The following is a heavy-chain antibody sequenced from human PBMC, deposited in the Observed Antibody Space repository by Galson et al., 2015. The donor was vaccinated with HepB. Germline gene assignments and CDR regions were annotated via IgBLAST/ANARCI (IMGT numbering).Heavy chain of an antibody. CDR2: IKQDGSEK. Sequence: SLRLSCAASGFTFSGYWLSWVRQAPGEGLEWVADIKQDGSEKYYVDSLKGRFTVSRDNAKNSLYLQMNSLRAEDTAVYYCARGAAPWYFDLWGRGTLVTVSS. J-gene: IGHJ2*01. D-gene: IGHD6-6*01. V-gene: IGHV3-7*01. CDR1: GFTFSGYW. CDR3: ARGAAPWYFDL.